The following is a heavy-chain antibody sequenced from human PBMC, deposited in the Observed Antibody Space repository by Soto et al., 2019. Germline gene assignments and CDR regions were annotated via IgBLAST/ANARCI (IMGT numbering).Heavy chain of an antibody. Sequence: AAVKVSCNDSGNTLSGLPMHWVRQAAAKGREWRGRLDGEEGERNFAYRFQGRVTVTEDTSTDTADMDLSSLKCEDTACYYCAAGVTTFDYWGEGTLVTVSS. CDR2: LDGEEGER. CDR3: AAGVTTFDY. V-gene: IGHV1-24*01. CDR1: GNTLSGLP. J-gene: IGHJ4*02. D-gene: IGHD4-17*01.